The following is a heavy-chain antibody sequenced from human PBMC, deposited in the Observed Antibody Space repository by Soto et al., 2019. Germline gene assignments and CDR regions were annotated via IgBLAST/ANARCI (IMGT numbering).Heavy chain of an antibody. D-gene: IGHD3-10*01. CDR3: ATSWFEFLYHFDY. V-gene: IGHV3-23*01. Sequence: EVQLLDSGGGLVQPGGSLRLSCAASGFIFKHYAMNWIRQAPGKGLEWVSSVSGSGDKTYYADSVKGRFTISRDNSKNTLYLDMSSLRAEDTAIYYCATSWFEFLYHFDYWGQGALVLVSS. CDR2: VSGSGDKT. J-gene: IGHJ4*02. CDR1: GFIFKHYA.